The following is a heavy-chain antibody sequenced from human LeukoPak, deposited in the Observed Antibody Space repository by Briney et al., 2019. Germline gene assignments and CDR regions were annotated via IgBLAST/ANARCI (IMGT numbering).Heavy chain of an antibody. D-gene: IGHD1/OR15-1a*01. V-gene: IGHV3-7*01. CDR3: ARNRWPDYFDY. CDR1: GFTFSSYR. CDR2: IKQDGSEK. Sequence: TGGSLRLSCAASGFTFSSYRMSWVRQAPGKGLEWVSNIKQDGSEKYYLDSVKGRFTISRDNAKNSLYLQMNSLRAEDTAVYYCARNRWPDYFDYCGQGTLVTVSS. J-gene: IGHJ4*02.